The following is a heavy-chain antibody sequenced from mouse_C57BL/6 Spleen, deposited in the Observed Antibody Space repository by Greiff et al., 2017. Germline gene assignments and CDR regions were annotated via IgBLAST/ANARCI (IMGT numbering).Heavy chain of an antibody. CDR2: T. Sequence: TDYNAAFISRLSISKDNSKSQVFFKMNSLQADDTAIYYCARIDYDGDYWGQGTTLTVSS. D-gene: IGHD2-4*01. CDR3: ARIDYDGDY. V-gene: IGHV2-2*01. J-gene: IGHJ2*01.